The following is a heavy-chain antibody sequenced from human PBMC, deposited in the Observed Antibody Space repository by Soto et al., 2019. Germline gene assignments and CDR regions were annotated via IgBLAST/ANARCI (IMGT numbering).Heavy chain of an antibody. CDR3: AGGGDS. Sequence: KPSETLSLTCTVSGAYVRSGGHYWSWIRQYPGQGLEWIGYIHNSESTSYNPSLESRVFISLDTSRNQFSLKLKSVTAADTAVYYCAGGGDSWSQGTLVTVSS. D-gene: IGHD3-10*01. CDR1: GAYVRSGGHY. J-gene: IGHJ4*02. CDR2: IHNSEST. V-gene: IGHV4-31*03.